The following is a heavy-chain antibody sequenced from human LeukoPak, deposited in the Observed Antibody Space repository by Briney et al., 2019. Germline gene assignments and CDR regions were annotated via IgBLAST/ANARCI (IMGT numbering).Heavy chain of an antibody. CDR3: ARHGGAFDI. Sequence: GGPLRLSCAASGFTFSTYWMSWARQAPGKGPEWVAYIKQDGSEKDYVDSVKGRFTISRDNAKNSLYLQMNSLRGEDTAVYYCARHGGAFDIWGQGTLVTVSS. V-gene: IGHV3-7*01. CDR2: IKQDGSEK. D-gene: IGHD3-10*01. J-gene: IGHJ3*02. CDR1: GFTFSTYW.